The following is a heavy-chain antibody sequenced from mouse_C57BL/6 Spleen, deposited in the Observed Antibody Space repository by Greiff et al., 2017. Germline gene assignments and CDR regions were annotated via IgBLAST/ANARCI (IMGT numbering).Heavy chain of an antibody. CDR1: GYTFTSYW. V-gene: IGHV1-50*01. Sequence: VQLQQPGAELVMPGASVKLSCKASGYTFTSYWMHWVKQRPGQGLEWIGEIDPSDSYTNYNEKFKGKATLTVDTSSSTAYMQLSSLTSEDSAVYYCARRDYYGPWFAYWGQGTLVTVAA. D-gene: IGHD1-1*01. CDR3: ARRDYYGPWFAY. J-gene: IGHJ3*01. CDR2: IDPSDSYT.